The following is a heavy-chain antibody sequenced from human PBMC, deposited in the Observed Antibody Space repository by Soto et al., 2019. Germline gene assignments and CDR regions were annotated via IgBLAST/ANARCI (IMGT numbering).Heavy chain of an antibody. Sequence: GGSLRLSCAASGFTFSSYWMSWVRQAPGKGLEWVANIKQDGSEKYYVDSVKGRFAISRDNAKNSLYLQMNSLRAEDTAVYYCARGVEPYYFDYWGQGTLVTVSS. D-gene: IGHD1-26*01. CDR2: IKQDGSEK. CDR1: GFTFSSYW. J-gene: IGHJ4*02. CDR3: ARGVEPYYFDY. V-gene: IGHV3-7*05.